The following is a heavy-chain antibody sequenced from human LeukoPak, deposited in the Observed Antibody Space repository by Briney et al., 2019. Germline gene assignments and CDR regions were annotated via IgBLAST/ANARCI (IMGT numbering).Heavy chain of an antibody. J-gene: IGHJ5*02. CDR3: ARVLWFGEFINWFDP. Sequence: SETLSLTCTVSGGPINSYYWSWIRQPPGKGLEWIGYIYYSGSTNYNPSLKSRVTISVDTSKNQFSLKLSSVTAADTAVYYCARVLWFGEFINWFDPWGQGTLVTVSS. CDR2: IYYSGST. CDR1: GGPINSYY. D-gene: IGHD3-10*01. V-gene: IGHV4-59*01.